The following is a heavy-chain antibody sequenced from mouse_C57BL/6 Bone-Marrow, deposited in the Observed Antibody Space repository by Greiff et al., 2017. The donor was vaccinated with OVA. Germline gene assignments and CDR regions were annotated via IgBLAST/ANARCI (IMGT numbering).Heavy chain of an antibody. CDR1: GYTFTDYN. D-gene: IGHD2-3*01. J-gene: IGHJ4*01. Sequence: VQLKESGPELVKPGASVKIPCKASGYTFTDYNMDWVKQSHGKSLEWIGDINPNNGGTIYNQKFKGKATLTVDKSSSTAYMELRSLTSEDTAVYYCARTGDGYYYAMDYWGQGTSVTVSS. CDR2: INPNNGGT. CDR3: ARTGDGYYYAMDY. V-gene: IGHV1-18*01.